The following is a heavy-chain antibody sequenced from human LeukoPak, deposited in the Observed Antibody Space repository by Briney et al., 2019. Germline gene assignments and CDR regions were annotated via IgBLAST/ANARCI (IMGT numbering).Heavy chain of an antibody. CDR3: ARRGYSYGTHWYFDL. D-gene: IGHD5-18*01. J-gene: IGHJ2*01. V-gene: IGHV1-46*01. Sequence: ASVKVSCKASGYTFTSYGISWVRQAPGQGLEWMGIINPSGGSTSYAQKFQGRVTMTRDTSTSTVYMELSSLRSEDTAVYYCARRGYSYGTHWYFDLWGRGTLVTVSS. CDR2: INPSGGST. CDR1: GYTFTSYG.